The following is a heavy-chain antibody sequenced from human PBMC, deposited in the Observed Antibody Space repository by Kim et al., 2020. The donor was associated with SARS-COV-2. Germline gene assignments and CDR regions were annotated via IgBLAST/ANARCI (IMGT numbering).Heavy chain of an antibody. V-gene: IGHV3-9*01. Sequence: GGSLRLSCAASGFTFDDYAMHWVRQAPGKGLEWVSGISWNSGSIGYADSVKGRFTISRDNAKNSLYLQTNSPRAEDTALYYCAKGYCSGGSCYFSAFD. D-gene: IGHD2-15*01. CDR1: GFTFDDYA. CDR3: AKGYCSGGSCYFSAFD. CDR2: ISWNSGSI. J-gene: IGHJ4*01.